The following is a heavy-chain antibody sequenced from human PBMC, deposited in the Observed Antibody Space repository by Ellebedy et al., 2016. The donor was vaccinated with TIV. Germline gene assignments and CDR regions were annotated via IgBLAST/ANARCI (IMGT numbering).Heavy chain of an antibody. D-gene: IGHD2-2*01. CDR3: ARGRYYCSSTSCYAPSWFDP. J-gene: IGHJ5*02. CDR2: ISSSGTYI. Sequence: GGSLRLXXGASGFDFDENAMNWVRQAPGKGLEWIASISSSGTYIRSTDSLKGRFTISRDNAKNSLYLQMNSLGAEDTAVYFCARGRYYCSSTSCYAPSWFDPWGQGTLVTVSS. CDR1: GFDFDENA. V-gene: IGHV3-21*01.